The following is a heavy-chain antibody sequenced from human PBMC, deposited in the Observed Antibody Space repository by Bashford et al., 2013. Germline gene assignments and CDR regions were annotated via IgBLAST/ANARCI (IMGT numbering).Heavy chain of an antibody. Sequence: VRQAPGKGLEWVGRTRNKANSYTTEYAASVKGRFTISRDDSKNSLYLQMNSLKTEDTAVYYCAREYSGYDSWYFDLWGRGTLVTVSS. D-gene: IGHD5-12*01. V-gene: IGHV3-72*01. J-gene: IGHJ2*01. CDR2: TRNKANSYTT. CDR3: AREYSGYDSWYFDL.